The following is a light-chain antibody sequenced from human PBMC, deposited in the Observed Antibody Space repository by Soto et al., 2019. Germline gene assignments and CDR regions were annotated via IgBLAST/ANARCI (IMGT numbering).Light chain of an antibody. Sequence: EIVFTQSPCNLSLSPGERATLSCRASQSVSSSYLAWYQQKPGQAPRLLIYGASSRATGTPDRFSGSGSGTDFTLTISRLEPEDFAVYHCQQYDSSPTFGQGTKVDIK. CDR3: QQYDSSPT. V-gene: IGKV3-20*01. J-gene: IGKJ1*01. CDR1: QSVSSSY. CDR2: GAS.